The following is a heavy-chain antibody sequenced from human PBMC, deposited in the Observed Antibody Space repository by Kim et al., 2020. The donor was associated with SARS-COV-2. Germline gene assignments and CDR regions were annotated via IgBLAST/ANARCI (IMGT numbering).Heavy chain of an antibody. Sequence: GGSLRLSCAASGFTFSSYGMHWVRQAPGKGLEWVAVISYDGSNKYYADSVKGRFTISRDNSKNTLYLQMNSLRAEDTAVYYCAKAHRDFWSGYLDYWGQGTLVTVSS. CDR3: AKAHRDFWSGYLDY. D-gene: IGHD3-3*01. CDR2: ISYDGSNK. J-gene: IGHJ4*02. CDR1: GFTFSSYG. V-gene: IGHV3-30*18.